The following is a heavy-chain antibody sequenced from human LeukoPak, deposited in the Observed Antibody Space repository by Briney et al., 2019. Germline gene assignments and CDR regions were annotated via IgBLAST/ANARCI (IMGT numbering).Heavy chain of an antibody. CDR3: AKSFGGSYYGTYYDY. Sequence: QPGGSLRLSCAASGVTFRSYAMSWVRQAPGKGLERVSGLSGSGGSTYYADSVKGRFTISRDNSKNTLYLQMDSLRADDTAVYYCAKSFGGSYYGTYYDYWGQGTLVTISS. D-gene: IGHD1-26*01. CDR1: GVTFRSYA. V-gene: IGHV3-23*01. J-gene: IGHJ4*02. CDR2: LSGSGGST.